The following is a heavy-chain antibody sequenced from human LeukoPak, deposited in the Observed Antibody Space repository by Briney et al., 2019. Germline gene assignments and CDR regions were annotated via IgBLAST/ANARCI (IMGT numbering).Heavy chain of an antibody. CDR2: KYYSGST. V-gene: IGHV4-61*01. J-gene: IGHJ6*03. D-gene: IGHD3-3*01. Sequence: SETLSLTCDVSGVSINTCCYYWTWIRQPPGKGLEWIGYKYYSGSTRYNSSLRSRLTISLDSSKNQFSLRLTSVTAADTAVYYCARGVRNFWSGYYVPPNYYYMDVWGKGTTVTVSS. CDR3: ARGVRNFWSGYYVPPNYYYMDV. CDR1: GVSINTCCYY.